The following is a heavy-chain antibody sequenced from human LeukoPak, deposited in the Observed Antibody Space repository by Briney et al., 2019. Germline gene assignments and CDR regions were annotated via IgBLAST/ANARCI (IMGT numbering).Heavy chain of an antibody. CDR3: ARDSGGVAAAFDP. CDR1: GGTFSSYA. J-gene: IGHJ5*02. D-gene: IGHD3-16*01. CDR2: IIPILGIA. Sequence: SVKVSCKASGGTFSSYAISWVRQAPGQGLEWMGRIIPILGIANYAQKFQGRVTITADKSTSTAYMELSSLRSEDTAVYYCARDSGGVAAAFDPWGQGTLVTVSS. V-gene: IGHV1-69*04.